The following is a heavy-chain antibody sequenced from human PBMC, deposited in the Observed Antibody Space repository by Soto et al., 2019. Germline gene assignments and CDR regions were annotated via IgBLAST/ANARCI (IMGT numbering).Heavy chain of an antibody. CDR1: GFTFSSYS. V-gene: IGHV3-21*01. CDR2: ISSSSSDI. Sequence: EVQLVESGGGLVKPGGSLRLSCAASGFTFSSYSMNWVRQAPGKGLEWVSSISSSSSDIYYADSVKGRFTISRDNAKTSLYLKMNSLRAEDTAVYYCARAQPGYSYGYGLGYWGQGTLVTVSS. D-gene: IGHD5-18*01. J-gene: IGHJ4*02. CDR3: ARAQPGYSYGYGLGY.